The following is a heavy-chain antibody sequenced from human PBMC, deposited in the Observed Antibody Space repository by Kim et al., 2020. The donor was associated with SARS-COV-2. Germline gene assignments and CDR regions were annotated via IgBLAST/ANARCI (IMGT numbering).Heavy chain of an antibody. CDR2: IWYDGSNK. J-gene: IGHJ6*01. V-gene: IGHV3-33*01. CDR3: ARDPLYSSSWYRSYYYYG. Sequence: GGSLRLSCAASGFTFSSYGMHWVRQAPGKGLEWVAVIWYDGSNKYYADSVKGRFTISRDNSKNTLYLQMNSWRAEDTAVYYCARDPLYSSSWYRSYYYYG. CDR1: GFTFSSYG. D-gene: IGHD6-13*01.